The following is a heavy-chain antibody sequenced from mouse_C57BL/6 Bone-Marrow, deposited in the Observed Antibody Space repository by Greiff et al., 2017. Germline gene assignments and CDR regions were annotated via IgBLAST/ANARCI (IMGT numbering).Heavy chain of an antibody. CDR1: GYTFTSYW. D-gene: IGHD2-3*01. CDR3: TRAGDGYFYYAMDY. J-gene: IGHJ4*01. Sequence: VQLQQSGTVLARPGASVKMSCKTSGYTFTSYWMHWVKQRPGQGLEWIGAIYPGNSDTSYNQKFKGKAKLTAVTSASTAYMELSSLTNEDSAVYYGTRAGDGYFYYAMDYWGQGTSVTVSS. V-gene: IGHV1-5*01. CDR2: IYPGNSDT.